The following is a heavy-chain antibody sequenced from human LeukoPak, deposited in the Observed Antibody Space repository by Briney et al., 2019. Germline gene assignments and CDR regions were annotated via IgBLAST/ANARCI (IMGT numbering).Heavy chain of an antibody. D-gene: IGHD1-26*01. V-gene: IGHV3-21*01. Sequence: GGSLRLSCAASGFTFSSYSMNWVRQAPGKGLEWVSSISSSSSYIYYADSVKGRVTISRDNAKNSLYLQMNSLRADDTAVYYCAREGIGWELLHTFVAFDIWGQGTMVTVSS. CDR2: ISSSSSYI. J-gene: IGHJ3*02. CDR3: AREGIGWELLHTFVAFDI. CDR1: GFTFSSYS.